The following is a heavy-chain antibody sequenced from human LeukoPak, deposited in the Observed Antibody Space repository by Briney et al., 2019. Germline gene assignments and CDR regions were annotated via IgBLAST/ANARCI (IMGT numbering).Heavy chain of an antibody. J-gene: IGHJ6*04. CDR2: IKSEGEGATT. D-gene: IGHD3-3*02. V-gene: IGHV3-15*01. CDR3: IAHFPYFDGFDV. CDR1: GFTIGTAW. Sequence: GGSLRLSRVSSGFTIGTAWMSWVRQAPGKGLEWLGHIKSEGEGATTDYAAPAKGRFAISRDDSKNMIYLQMSSLKIDDTAIYYCIAHFPYFDGFDVWGKGTTVTVSS.